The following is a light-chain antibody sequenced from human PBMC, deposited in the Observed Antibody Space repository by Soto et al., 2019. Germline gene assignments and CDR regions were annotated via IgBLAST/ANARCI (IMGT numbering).Light chain of an antibody. V-gene: IGLV1-40*01. J-gene: IGLJ2*01. Sequence: QAVVTQPPSVSGAPGQRVTISCTGSSSNIGAGYDVHWYQQLPGTAPKLLIYGNSNRPSGVPDRFSGSKSGTSASLAITGLQADDEADYYCQSYDISLSVVVFGGGTKLTVL. CDR2: GNS. CDR1: SSNIGAGYD. CDR3: QSYDISLSVVV.